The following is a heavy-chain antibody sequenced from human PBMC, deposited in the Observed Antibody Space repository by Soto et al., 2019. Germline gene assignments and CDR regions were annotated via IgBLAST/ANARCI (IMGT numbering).Heavy chain of an antibody. Sequence: PSETLSLTCTVSGGSISSGDYYWSWIRQPPGKGLEWIGYIYYSGSTYYNPSLKSRVTISVDTSKNQFSLKLSSVTAADTAVYYCAREVKARSTGLSIFDNGGKGTLVTVSS. V-gene: IGHV4-30-4*01. CDR1: GGSISSGDYY. CDR3: AREVKARSTGLSIFDN. J-gene: IGHJ4*02. CDR2: IYYSGST. D-gene: IGHD4-4*01.